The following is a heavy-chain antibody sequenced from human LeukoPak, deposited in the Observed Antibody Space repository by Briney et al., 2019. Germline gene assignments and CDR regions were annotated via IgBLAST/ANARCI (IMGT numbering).Heavy chain of an antibody. CDR3: ARDRWEQAIHAFDI. J-gene: IGHJ3*02. CDR1: GGSISSYY. V-gene: IGHV4-4*07. CDR2: IYTSGSP. D-gene: IGHD1-26*01. Sequence: SETLSLTCTVSGGSISSYYWSWIRQPAGKGLEWIGRIYTSGSPNYNPSLKSRVTMSVDTSKNQFSLKLSSVTAADTAVYYCARDRWEQAIHAFDIWGQGTMVTVSS.